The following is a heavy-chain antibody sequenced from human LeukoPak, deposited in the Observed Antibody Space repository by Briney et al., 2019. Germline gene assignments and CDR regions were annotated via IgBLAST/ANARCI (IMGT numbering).Heavy chain of an antibody. D-gene: IGHD3-9*01. Sequence: SETLSLTCTVSGYSITSGYNWAWIRQPPGKVLEWIGSIYHSGSAYYNPSLKSRVTISVDTSKNQFSLKLSSVTAADTAVYYCARLGRDYDILTGYYHPPLWGQGTLVTVSS. CDR1: GYSITSGYN. CDR2: IYHSGSA. V-gene: IGHV4-38-2*02. J-gene: IGHJ4*02. CDR3: ARLGRDYDILTGYYHPPL.